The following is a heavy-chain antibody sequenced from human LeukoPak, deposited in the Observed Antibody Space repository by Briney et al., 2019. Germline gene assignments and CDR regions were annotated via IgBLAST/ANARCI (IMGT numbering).Heavy chain of an antibody. CDR1: GGSISSYY. Sequence: SETLSLTCAVSGGSISSYYWSWIRQPPGKGLEWIGYIYYSGSTNYSPSLKSRVTISVDTSKNQFSLKLSSVTAADTAVYYCASGKYYYDSSGYSRIGAFDIWGQGTMVTVSS. D-gene: IGHD3-22*01. J-gene: IGHJ3*02. CDR2: IYYSGST. CDR3: ASGKYYYDSSGYSRIGAFDI. V-gene: IGHV4-59*01.